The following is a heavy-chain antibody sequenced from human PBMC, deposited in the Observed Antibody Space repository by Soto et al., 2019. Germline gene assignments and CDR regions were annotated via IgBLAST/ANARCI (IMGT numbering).Heavy chain of an antibody. CDR3: ARVRRYCYGTSCYNSFDY. CDR1: GFTFSSYE. Sequence: EVQLVESGGGLVQPGGSLRLSCAASGFTFSSYEMNWVRQAPGKGLEWVSYISNTGKTTYYTDSVKGRFTISRDKAKKSLFRQMNSLRAVDTGLYYCARVRRYCYGTSCYNSFDYWGQGTLVTVSS. CDR2: ISNTGKTT. D-gene: IGHD2-2*02. J-gene: IGHJ4*02. V-gene: IGHV3-48*03.